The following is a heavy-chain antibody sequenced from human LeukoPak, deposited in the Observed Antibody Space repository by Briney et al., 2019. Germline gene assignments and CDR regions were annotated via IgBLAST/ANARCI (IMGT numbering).Heavy chain of an antibody. CDR3: ARDLFSMIVVVPGARGMDV. V-gene: IGHV3-21*01. J-gene: IGHJ6*02. CDR2: ISSSSSYI. CDR1: GFTFSSYR. D-gene: IGHD3-22*01. Sequence: GGSLRLSCAASGFTFSSYRMTWVRQAPGKGLEWVSSISSSSSYIYYADSVKGRFTISRVNAKNSLYLQMNSLRAEDTAVYYCARDLFSMIVVVPGARGMDVWGQGTTVTVSS.